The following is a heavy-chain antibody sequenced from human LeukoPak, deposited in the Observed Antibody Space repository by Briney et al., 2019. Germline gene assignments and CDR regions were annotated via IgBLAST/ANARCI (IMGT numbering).Heavy chain of an antibody. Sequence: KTSETLSLTCTVSGGSISSSSYYWGWIRQPPGKGLEWIRSIYYSGSTYYNPSLKSRVTISVDTSKNQFSLKLSSVTAAHTAVYYCARQPSSWYWIFGYFDYWGQGTLVTVSS. CDR2: IYYSGST. CDR3: ARQPSSWYWIFGYFDY. V-gene: IGHV4-39*01. CDR1: GGSISSSSYY. J-gene: IGHJ4*02. D-gene: IGHD6-13*01.